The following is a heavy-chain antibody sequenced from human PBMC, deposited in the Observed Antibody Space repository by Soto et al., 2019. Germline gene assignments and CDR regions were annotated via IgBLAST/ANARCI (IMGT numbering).Heavy chain of an antibody. D-gene: IGHD1-26*01. CDR3: AREVGATLNWFDP. CDR2: IIPIFGTA. CDR1: GGTFSSYA. Sequence: QVQLVQSGAEVKKPGSSVKVSCKASGGTFSSYAISWVRQAPGQGLEWMGGIIPIFGTANYAQKFQGRVTMTADESTRTAYRELSSLRSEDTAVYYCAREVGATLNWFDPWGQGTLVTVSS. V-gene: IGHV1-69*01. J-gene: IGHJ5*02.